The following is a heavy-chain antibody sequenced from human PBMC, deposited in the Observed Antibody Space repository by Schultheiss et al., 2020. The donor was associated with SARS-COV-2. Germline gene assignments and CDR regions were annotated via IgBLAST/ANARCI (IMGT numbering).Heavy chain of an antibody. CDR3: ARGCGNDAFDI. D-gene: IGHD1-26*01. CDR2: IKSKTDGGTT. V-gene: IGHV3-15*01. J-gene: IGHJ3*02. Sequence: LSLTCAASGFTFSNAWMSWVRQAPGKGLEWVGRIKSKTDGGTTDYAAPVKGRFTISRDDSKNTLYLQMNSLRAEDTAVYYCARGCGNDAFDIWGQGTMVTVSS. CDR1: GFTFSNAW.